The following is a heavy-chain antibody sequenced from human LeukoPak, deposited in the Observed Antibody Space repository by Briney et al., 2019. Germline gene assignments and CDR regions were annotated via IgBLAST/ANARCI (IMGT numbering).Heavy chain of an antibody. D-gene: IGHD3-10*01. CDR1: GFTFSNYW. V-gene: IGHV3-74*01. J-gene: IGHJ4*02. Sequence: GGSLRLSCAASGFTFSNYWVHWVRQAPGKGLVWVSRINRDGSTTNYADSVKGRFTASRDNAKNTLNLQMNSLGAEDTAVYYCARDKKSGESSEIDYWGQGTLVTVSS. CDR3: ARDKKSGESSEIDY. CDR2: INRDGSTT.